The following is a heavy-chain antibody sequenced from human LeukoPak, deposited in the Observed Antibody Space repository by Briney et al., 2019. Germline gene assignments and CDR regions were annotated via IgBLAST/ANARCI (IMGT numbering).Heavy chain of an antibody. CDR3: GKNIGPVGTYHYGADV. CDR2: ISGSGETT. D-gene: IGHD6-13*01. CDR1: GFIFSNYA. Sequence: GSLRLSCAASGFIFSNYAIIWVRQAPGKGLEWVSGISGSGETTFYAGSVKGRFTISRDNSKNTVNLQMNSLRDEDTAKYYCGKNIGPVGTYHYGADVWGQGTTVTVSS. V-gene: IGHV3-23*01. J-gene: IGHJ6*02.